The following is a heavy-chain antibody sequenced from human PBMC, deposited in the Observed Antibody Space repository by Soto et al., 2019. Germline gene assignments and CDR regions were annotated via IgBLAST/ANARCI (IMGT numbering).Heavy chain of an antibody. J-gene: IGHJ6*02. D-gene: IGHD2-2*01. V-gene: IGHV3-30*18. CDR2: ISYDGSNK. CDR3: AKDQRIGVVPAAHYYYGMDV. CDR1: GFTFSSYG. Sequence: GGSLRLSCAASGFTFSSYGMHWVRQAPGKGLEWVAVISYDGSNKYYADSVKGRFTISRDNSKNTLYLQMNSLRAEDTAVYYCAKDQRIGVVPAAHYYYGMDVWGQGTTVTGSS.